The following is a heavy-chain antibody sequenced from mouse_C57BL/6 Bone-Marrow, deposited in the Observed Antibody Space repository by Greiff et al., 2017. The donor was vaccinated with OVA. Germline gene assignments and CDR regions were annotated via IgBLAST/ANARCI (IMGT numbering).Heavy chain of an antibody. CDR1: GYTFTDYY. CDR3: ASGDYYGSSLYYFDY. CDR2: INPNNGGT. D-gene: IGHD1-1*01. J-gene: IGHJ2*01. V-gene: IGHV1-26*01. Sequence: VQLKQSGPELVKPGASVKISCKASGYTFTDYYMNWVKQSHGKSLEWIGDINPNNGGTSYNQKFKGKATLTVDKSSSTAYMELRSLTSEDSAVYYCASGDYYGSSLYYFDYWGQGTTLTVSS.